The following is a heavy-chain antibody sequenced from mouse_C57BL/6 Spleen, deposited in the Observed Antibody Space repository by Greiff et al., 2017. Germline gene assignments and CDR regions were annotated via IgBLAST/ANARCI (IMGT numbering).Heavy chain of an antibody. J-gene: IGHJ3*01. V-gene: IGHV5-16*01. CDR2: FNYDGSSP. Sequence: EVKLVESEGGLVQPGSSMKLSCTASGFTFSDYYMAWVRQVPEKGLEWVANFNYDGSSPYYLDSLKSRFIISRDNAKNILYLQMSSLKSEDTAKYYCERVYGRAAWFAYWGKGTLVTVAA. D-gene: IGHD1-1*01. CDR1: GFTFSDYY. CDR3: ERVYGRAAWFAY.